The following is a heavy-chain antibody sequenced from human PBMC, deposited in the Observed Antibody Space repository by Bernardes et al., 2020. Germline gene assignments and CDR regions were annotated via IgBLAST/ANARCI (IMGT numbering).Heavy chain of an antibody. CDR3: ARLVRIGSRIAAAGGGFDP. CDR1: GGSISSSSYY. J-gene: IGHJ5*02. V-gene: IGHV4-39*01. CDR2: IYYSGST. D-gene: IGHD6-13*01. Sequence: SETLSLTCTVSGGSISSSSYYWGWIRQPPGKGLEWIGSIYYSGSTYYNPSLKSRVTISVDTSKNQFSLKLSSVTAADTAVYYCARLVRIGSRIAAAGGGFDPCGQGTLVTVSS.